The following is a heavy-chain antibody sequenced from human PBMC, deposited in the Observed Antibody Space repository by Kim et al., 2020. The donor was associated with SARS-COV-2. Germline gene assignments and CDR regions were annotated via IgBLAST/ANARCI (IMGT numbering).Heavy chain of an antibody. CDR1: GFTFNSYA. CDR3: AKLRGELFSDFDY. J-gene: IGHJ4*02. CDR2: ISGSGGST. D-gene: IGHD3-10*01. V-gene: IGHV3-23*01. Sequence: GGSLRLSCAASGFTFNSYAMNWVRQAPGKGLEWVSAISGSGGSTYYADSVKGRFTMSRDNSKNRLYLQMNSLRAEDTAIYYCAKLRGELFSDFDYWGQGTLVTVSS.